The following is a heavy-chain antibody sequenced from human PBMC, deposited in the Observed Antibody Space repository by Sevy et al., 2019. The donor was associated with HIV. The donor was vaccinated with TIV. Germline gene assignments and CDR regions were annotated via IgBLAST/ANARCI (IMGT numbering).Heavy chain of an antibody. Sequence: ASVKVSCKASGGTFSSYAISWVRQAPGQGLEWMGGIIPIFGTANYAQKFQGRVTITADESTSTAYMELSSLRSEDTAVYYCARGEEVAVAGNWYYYYGMDVWGQGTTVTVSS. CDR3: ARGEEVAVAGNWYYYYGMDV. V-gene: IGHV1-69*13. CDR2: IIPIFGTA. J-gene: IGHJ6*02. CDR1: GGTFSSYA. D-gene: IGHD6-19*01.